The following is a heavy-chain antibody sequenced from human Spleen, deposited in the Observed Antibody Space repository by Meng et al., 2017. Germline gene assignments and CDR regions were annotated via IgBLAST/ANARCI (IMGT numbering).Heavy chain of an antibody. J-gene: IGHJ3*02. D-gene: IGHD3-10*01. CDR2: MGYNGNSK. Sequence: GESLKISCVASGFTFTSYGMHWVRQAPGKGLEWVAAMGYNGNSKFYAEFMKGRFTISRDNSKNTLYLQLDSLRVEDTAVYYCARGSGITDPDGSLDIWGQGTMVTVSS. CDR3: ARGSGITDPDGSLDI. V-gene: IGHV3-33*01. CDR1: GFTFTSYG.